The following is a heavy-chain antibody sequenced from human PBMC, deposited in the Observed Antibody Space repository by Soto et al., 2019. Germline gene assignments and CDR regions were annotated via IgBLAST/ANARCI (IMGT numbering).Heavy chain of an antibody. D-gene: IGHD3-22*01. CDR3: CRDECSSGYYFAPNCSPGFDY. Sequence: GGSLRLSCAASGFTFSSYSMHWVRQAPGKGLEWVAVISYDGSNKYYADYVKGRFTISRDNSKNTLYLQMNSLRAEDTAVYYFCRDECSSGYYFAPNCSPGFDYWGQGTLVTVSS. CDR1: GFTFSSYS. V-gene: IGHV3-30-3*01. J-gene: IGHJ4*02. CDR2: ISYDGSNK.